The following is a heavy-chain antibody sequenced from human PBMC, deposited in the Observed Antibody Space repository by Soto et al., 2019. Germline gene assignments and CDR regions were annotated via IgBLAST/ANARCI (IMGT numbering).Heavy chain of an antibody. D-gene: IGHD4-17*01. Sequence: QVQLQESGPGLVKPSQTLSLTCPVSGASISSRGFYWTWIRQLPGKGLEWIGYISYSGSTNYSPYLKSRLNISIDTSDNHFSLKLTSVTAADTAVYYCARQSTVTGNYYCDSWGQGTLVTVAT. CDR3: ARQSTVTGNYYCDS. V-gene: IGHV4-31*03. J-gene: IGHJ4*02. CDR1: GASISSRGFY. CDR2: ISYSGST.